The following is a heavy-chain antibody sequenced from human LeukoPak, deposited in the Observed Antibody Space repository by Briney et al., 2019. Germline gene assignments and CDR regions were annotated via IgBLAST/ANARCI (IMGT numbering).Heavy chain of an antibody. CDR1: GYTFTSYG. CDR3: ARNPKRPFALRPRNPYPVDP. J-gene: IGHJ5*02. V-gene: IGHV1-18*01. CDR2: ISAYNGNT. D-gene: IGHD1-1*01. Sequence: ASVKVSCKASGYTFTSYGISWVRQAPGQGLEWMGWISAYNGNTNYAQKLQGRVTMTTDTSTSTAYMELRSLRSDDTAVYYCARNPKRPFALRPRNPYPVDPWGQGTLVTVSS.